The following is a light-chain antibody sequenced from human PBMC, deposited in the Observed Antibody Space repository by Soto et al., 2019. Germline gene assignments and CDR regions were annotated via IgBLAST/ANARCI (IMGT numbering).Light chain of an antibody. V-gene: IGKV3-20*01. Sequence: EIVLTQSPGTLSLSPGERATLSCRASQSVSGSYLAWYQQKPGQAPRLLIYVASSRATGLPERFSGSGSGNDFTLPISRLEPEDFGVYYCQQYCSSPWPFGQGTKLEIK. J-gene: IGKJ1*01. CDR2: VAS. CDR3: QQYCSSPWP. CDR1: QSVSGSY.